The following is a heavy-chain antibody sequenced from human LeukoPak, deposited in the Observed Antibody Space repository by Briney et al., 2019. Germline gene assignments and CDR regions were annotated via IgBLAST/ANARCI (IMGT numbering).Heavy chain of an antibody. J-gene: IGHJ4*02. V-gene: IGHV4-39*02. CDR2: IYYSGST. CDR1: GGSISSSSYY. Sequence: MPSETLSLTCTVSGGSISSSSYYWGWIRQPPGKGLEWIGSIYYSGSTYYNPSLKSRVTISVDTSKNQFSLKLSSVTAADTAVYYCARDATGMGNYFNYWGQGTLVTVSS. D-gene: IGHD3-10*01. CDR3: ARDATGMGNYFNY.